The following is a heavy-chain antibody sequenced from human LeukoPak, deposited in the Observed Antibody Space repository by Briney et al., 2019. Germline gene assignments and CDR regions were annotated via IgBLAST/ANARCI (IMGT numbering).Heavy chain of an antibody. CDR2: ISSDGSST. V-gene: IGHV3-74*03. CDR1: GFTFRNHW. Sequence: PGGSLRLSCAAFGFTFRNHWMHWVRQTPGKGLVWVSRISSDGSSTTYADSVKGRFTISRDNAKNTLYLQMNNLRAEDTAMYYCARDQRVTGRPDIDYWGQGTLVIVSS. J-gene: IGHJ4*02. D-gene: IGHD6-6*01. CDR3: ARDQRVTGRPDIDY.